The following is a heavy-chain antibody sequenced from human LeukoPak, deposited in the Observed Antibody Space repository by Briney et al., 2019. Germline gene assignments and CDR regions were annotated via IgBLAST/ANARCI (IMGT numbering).Heavy chain of an antibody. V-gene: IGHV3-48*04. CDR1: GFTFSTYT. D-gene: IGHD2-2*01. Sequence: GGSLRLSCAASGFTFSTYTMNWVRQAPGKGLQWVSYISSSSGTIYYADSVKGRFTISRDNAKNSLYLQMSSLRAEDTSVYYCARLPSYCSSTSCLDYWGQGTLVTVSS. J-gene: IGHJ4*02. CDR3: ARLPSYCSSTSCLDY. CDR2: ISSSSGTI.